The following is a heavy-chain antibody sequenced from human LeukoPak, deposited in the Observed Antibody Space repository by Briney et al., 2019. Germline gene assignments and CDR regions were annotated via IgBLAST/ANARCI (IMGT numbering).Heavy chain of an antibody. J-gene: IGHJ4*02. D-gene: IGHD3-22*01. CDR1: GFTFSNYW. Sequence: GGSLRLSCAASGFTFSNYWMSWVRQAPGEGLEWVANINPDGSEKYSVDSVTGRFTISRDNAENTMFLQMSTLRADDSAVYYCASLEYYDSSGYPYYFDYWGQGTLVTVSS. CDR2: INPDGSEK. V-gene: IGHV3-7*01. CDR3: ASLEYYDSSGYPYYFDY.